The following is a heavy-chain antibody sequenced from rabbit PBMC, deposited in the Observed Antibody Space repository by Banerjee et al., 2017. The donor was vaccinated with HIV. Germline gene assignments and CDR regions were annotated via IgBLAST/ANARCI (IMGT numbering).Heavy chain of an antibody. V-gene: IGHV1S45*01. CDR2: INTSSGNT. J-gene: IGHJ4*01. CDR3: ARDLAGAIGWNFNL. D-gene: IGHD4-1*01. Sequence: QEQLEESGGDLVKPEGSLTLTCTASGFTISSIYWICWVRQAPGKGPEWIACINTSSGNTLYANWAKGRFTISKTSSTTVTLQMTSLTAADTATYFCARDLAGAIGWNFNLWGPGTLVTVS. CDR1: GFTISSIYW.